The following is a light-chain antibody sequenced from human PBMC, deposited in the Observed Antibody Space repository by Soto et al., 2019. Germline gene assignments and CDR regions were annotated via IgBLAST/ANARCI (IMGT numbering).Light chain of an antibody. J-gene: IGLJ1*01. V-gene: IGLV2-8*01. CDR1: SSDVGGYNY. Sequence: QSVLTQPPSASGSPGQSVTISCTGTSSDVGGYNYVSWYQQHPGKAPKLMIYEVSKRPSGVPDRFSGSKSGNTASLTVSGLQAEDEADYYCSSYAGSKIGVFGTGT. CDR3: SSYAGSKIGV. CDR2: EVS.